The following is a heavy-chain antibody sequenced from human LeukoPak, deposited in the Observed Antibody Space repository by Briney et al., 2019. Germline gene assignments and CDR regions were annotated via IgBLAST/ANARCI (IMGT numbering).Heavy chain of an antibody. CDR2: IYYSRST. V-gene: IGHV4-39*01. Sequence: SETLSLTCTVSVGSISSSSYYWGRTRQSRGKGLEWIGRIYYSRSTYYNPSLTSRVTMPVDTSKNQFSLRLNSVTAADTTFYYCARHSPVAATIFYFWGQGTLVTVSS. CDR3: ARHSPVAATIFYF. D-gene: IGHD2-15*01. CDR1: VGSISSSSYY. J-gene: IGHJ4*02.